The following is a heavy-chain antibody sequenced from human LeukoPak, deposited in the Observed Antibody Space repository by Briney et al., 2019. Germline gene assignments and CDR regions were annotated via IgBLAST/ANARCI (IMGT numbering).Heavy chain of an antibody. CDR1: GFTFDDYA. D-gene: IGHD6-13*01. J-gene: IGHJ4*02. Sequence: GGSLRLSCAASGFTFDDYAMHWVRQVPGKGLEWVSGISWNSGFIGYVDSVRGRFTISRDNAKNSLFLQMNSLRAEDTALYYCARHSTSSWYVYYFDYWGQGTLVTVSS. CDR3: ARHSTSSWYVYYFDY. CDR2: ISWNSGFI. V-gene: IGHV3-9*01.